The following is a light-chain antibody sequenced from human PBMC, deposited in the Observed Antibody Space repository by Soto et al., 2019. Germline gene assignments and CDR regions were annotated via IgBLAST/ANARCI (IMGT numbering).Light chain of an antibody. CDR1: QTISSW. J-gene: IGKJ1*01. CDR3: QHYNSYSEA. Sequence: DIQMTQSPSTLAASVGDRVTITCRASQTISSWLAWYQQKPGKAPKLLIYKASTLKSGGPSRFSGSGSGTEFTLTISSLQPDDFATYYCQHYNSYSEAFGQGTKVDIK. CDR2: KAS. V-gene: IGKV1-5*03.